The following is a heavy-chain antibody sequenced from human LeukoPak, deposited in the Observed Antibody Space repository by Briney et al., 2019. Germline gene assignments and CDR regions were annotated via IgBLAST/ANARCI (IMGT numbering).Heavy chain of an antibody. J-gene: IGHJ5*02. CDR1: GYSFTSYW. D-gene: IGHD1-20*01. CDR3: ARTFYNWNDANWFDP. V-gene: IGHV5-51*01. CDR2: IYPGDSDT. Sequence: GESLKISCKGSGYSFTSYWIGWVRQIPGKGLEWMGIIYPGDSDTRYSPSFQGQVTISADKSISTAYLQWSSLKASDTAMYYCARTFYNWNDANWFDPWGQGTLVTVSS.